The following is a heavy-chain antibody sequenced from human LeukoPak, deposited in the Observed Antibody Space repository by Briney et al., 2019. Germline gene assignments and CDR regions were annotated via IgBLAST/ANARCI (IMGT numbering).Heavy chain of an antibody. CDR3: ARGPTTYYFDN. CDR1: GGSVSSGSYY. J-gene: IGHJ4*02. D-gene: IGHD3-16*01. Sequence: PSETLSLTCTVSGGSVSSGSYYWSWIRQPPGKGLEWIGYIYYSGSTNYNPSLKSRVTISVDTSKNQFSLKLNSVTAADTAVFYCARGPTTYYFDNWGQGTLVTVSS. V-gene: IGHV4-61*01. CDR2: IYYSGST.